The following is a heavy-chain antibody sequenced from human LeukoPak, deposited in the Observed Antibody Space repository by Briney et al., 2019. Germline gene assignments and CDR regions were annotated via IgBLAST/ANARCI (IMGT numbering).Heavy chain of an antibody. Sequence: GGSPRLSCAASGFTFTSYEMNWVRQAPGKGLEWVSYISAGGNTIYYADSVKGRFTISRDNAKNSLYLQMNSLRAEDTAVYYCARAATCYRCVGWFDPWGQGTLVTVSS. CDR1: GFTFTSYE. J-gene: IGHJ5*02. CDR2: ISAGGNTI. CDR3: ARAATCYRCVGWFDP. D-gene: IGHD2-2*02. V-gene: IGHV3-48*03.